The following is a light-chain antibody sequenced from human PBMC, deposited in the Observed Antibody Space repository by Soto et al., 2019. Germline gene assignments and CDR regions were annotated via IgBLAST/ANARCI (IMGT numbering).Light chain of an antibody. CDR2: GNS. V-gene: IGLV1-40*01. CDR3: QSYDSSLLGV. CDR1: SSNIGAGYD. J-gene: IGLJ2*01. Sequence: QPVLTQPPSVSGAPGQRVTISCTGSSSNIGAGYDVHWYQQLPGTAPKLLIYGNSNRPSGVPDRFSGSKSGTSASLAITGLQDEDEADYYCQSYDSSLLGVFGGGTKLTVL.